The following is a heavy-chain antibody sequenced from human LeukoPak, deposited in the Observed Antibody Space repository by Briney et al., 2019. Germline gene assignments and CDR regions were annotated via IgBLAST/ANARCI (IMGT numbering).Heavy chain of an antibody. Sequence: GGSLRLSCASSGFTFSTSAMNWVRQVPGKGLEWVSSIDYDSSHIYYAASVRGRFTISRDNARNSVYLQMNSLRVEDTAVYYCARDPLRYLRVGHYDYWGQGTLVAVSS. J-gene: IGHJ4*02. CDR3: ARDPLRYLRVGHYDY. D-gene: IGHD3-9*01. V-gene: IGHV3-21*01. CDR2: IDYDSSHI. CDR1: GFTFSTSA.